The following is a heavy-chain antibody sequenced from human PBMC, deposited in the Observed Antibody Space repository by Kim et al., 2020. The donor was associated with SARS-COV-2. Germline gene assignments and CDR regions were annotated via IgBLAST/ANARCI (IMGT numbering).Heavy chain of an antibody. D-gene: IGHD3-22*01. CDR3: ARGPLRGYYFDY. Sequence: SETLSLTCAVYGESFIDHYWAWIRQPPGKGLEWIGRINHRGSTDYNPSPKSRVTMSIDTFRNQFSLKLYSVTAADTAVYYCARGPLRGYYFDYWGPGPLVTVSS. J-gene: IGHJ4*02. V-gene: IGHV4-34*01. CDR1: GESFIDHY. CDR2: INHRGST.